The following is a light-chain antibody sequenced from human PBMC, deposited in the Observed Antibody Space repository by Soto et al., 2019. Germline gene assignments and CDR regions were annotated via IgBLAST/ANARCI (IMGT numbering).Light chain of an antibody. J-gene: IGKJ5*01. CDR2: WAS. CDR3: QQYYDGPFT. CDR1: QSVLYSSNNENY. V-gene: IGKV4-1*01. Sequence: DIVMTQSPDSLAVSLGERATINCKSSQSVLYSSNNENYLAWYQQKPGQPPKLLIYWASTRESGVPDRFTGSGSGTDFTLTISSLQAEDVAVYYCQQYYDGPFTFGQGTRLEMK.